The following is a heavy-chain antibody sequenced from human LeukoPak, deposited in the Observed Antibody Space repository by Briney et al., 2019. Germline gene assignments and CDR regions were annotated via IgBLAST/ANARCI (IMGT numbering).Heavy chain of an antibody. CDR1: VGTFSNYT. CDR3: ARGGSGSYDAFDI. V-gene: IGHV1-69*02. J-gene: IGHJ3*02. D-gene: IGHD1-26*01. CDR2: IIPILGIA. Sequence: ASVKVSCXASVGTFSNYTISWVRQAPGQGLEWVERIIPILGIANYAQKFQGRVTITADKSTSTAYMELSSLRSEDTAVYYCARGGSGSYDAFDIWGQGTMVTVSS.